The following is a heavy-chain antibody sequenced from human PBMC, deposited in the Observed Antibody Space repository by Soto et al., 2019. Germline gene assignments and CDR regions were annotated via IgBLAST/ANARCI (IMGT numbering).Heavy chain of an antibody. J-gene: IGHJ4*02. D-gene: IGHD2-2*01. V-gene: IGHV3-23*01. CDR1: GFVFSDYA. Sequence: PGGSLRLSCVASGFVFSDYAMSWVRQAPGKXLEWVSAISAGGSDTYYADSVKGRFTVSRVNSESTLYLQMNTLRAEDTAIYCCASVPIWCGSSSCYTEGFDSWGQGTLVTVSS. CDR2: ISAGGSDT. CDR3: ASVPIWCGSSSCYTEGFDS.